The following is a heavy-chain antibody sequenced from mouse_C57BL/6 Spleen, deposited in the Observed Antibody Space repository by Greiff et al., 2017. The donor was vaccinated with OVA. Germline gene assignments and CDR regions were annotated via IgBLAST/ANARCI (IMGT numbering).Heavy chain of an antibody. Sequence: EVHLVESGGGLVKPGGSLKLSCAASGFTFSSYTMSWVRQTPEKRLEWVATISGGGGNTYYPDSVKGRFTISRDNAKNTLYLQMSSLRSEDTALYYCARPDYYGSSFYAMDYWGQGTSVTVSS. CDR1: GFTFSSYT. V-gene: IGHV5-9*01. D-gene: IGHD1-1*01. J-gene: IGHJ4*01. CDR2: ISGGGGNT. CDR3: ARPDYYGSSFYAMDY.